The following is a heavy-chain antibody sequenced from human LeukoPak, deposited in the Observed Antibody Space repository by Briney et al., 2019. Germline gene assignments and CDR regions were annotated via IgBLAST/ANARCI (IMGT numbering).Heavy chain of an antibody. D-gene: IGHD6-13*01. J-gene: IGHJ5*02. CDR1: AGSISSISYY. CDR3: ARQSSSWYTAYNWFDP. Sequence: PSDTLSLTCTVSAGSISSISYYWGWIRQPPGKGLEWNGSIYYSGSTYYNPSLNRRVTISVDTSKNQFSLKLSSVTAADTAVYYCARQSSSWYTAYNWFDPWGQGTLVTVSS. CDR2: IYYSGST. V-gene: IGHV4-39*01.